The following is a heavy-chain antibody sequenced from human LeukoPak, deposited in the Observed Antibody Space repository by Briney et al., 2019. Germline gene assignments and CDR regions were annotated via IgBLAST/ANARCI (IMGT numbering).Heavy chain of an antibody. D-gene: IGHD3-10*01. V-gene: IGHV3-23*01. Sequence: PGGPLRLSCAASGFTFSSYAMSWVRQAPGKGLEWVSAISGSGGSTYYADSVKGRFTISRDNSKNTLYLQMNGLRAEDTAVYYCAKHVGSGSYYNFDYWGQGTLVTVSS. J-gene: IGHJ4*02. CDR2: ISGSGGST. CDR1: GFTFSSYA. CDR3: AKHVGSGSYYNFDY.